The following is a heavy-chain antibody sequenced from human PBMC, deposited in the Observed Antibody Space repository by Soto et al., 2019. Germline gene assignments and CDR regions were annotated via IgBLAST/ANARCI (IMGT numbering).Heavy chain of an antibody. J-gene: IGHJ4*02. CDR2: IIPIFGTA. Sequence: ASVKVSCKASGGTFSSYAISWVRQAPGQGLEWMGGIIPIFGTANYAQKFQGRVTITADESTSTAYMELSSLRSEDTAVYYFARVVALAARPDYWGQGTLVTVSS. D-gene: IGHD6-6*01. V-gene: IGHV1-69*13. CDR3: ARVVALAARPDY. CDR1: GGTFSSYA.